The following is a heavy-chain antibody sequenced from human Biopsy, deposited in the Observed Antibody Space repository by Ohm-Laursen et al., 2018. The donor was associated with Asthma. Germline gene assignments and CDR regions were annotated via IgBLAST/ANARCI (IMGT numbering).Heavy chain of an antibody. CDR1: GASIKTDDHY. V-gene: IGHV4-30-4*01. CDR3: ARASVAASTNWFDP. CDR2: IHYSGST. J-gene: IGHJ5*02. Sequence: TLSLTCTVSGASIKTDDHYWSWLRKPPGKGLEWFGFIHYSGSTSYNSSLKGGVTISVDTSKNQFSLKLSSVNAADTAVYYCARASVAASTNWFDPWGQGTLVSVSS. D-gene: IGHD6-19*01.